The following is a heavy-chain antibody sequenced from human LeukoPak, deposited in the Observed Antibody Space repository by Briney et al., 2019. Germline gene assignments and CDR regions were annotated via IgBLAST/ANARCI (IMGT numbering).Heavy chain of an antibody. Sequence: GESLKISFKGSGYSFTSYWIGWVRQMPGKGLEWMGIIYPGDSDTRYSPSFQGQVTISADKSIGTAYLQWSSLKASDTAMYYCARHLPAMMTGYYFDYWGQGTLVTVSS. CDR2: IYPGDSDT. D-gene: IGHD5-18*01. CDR1: GYSFTSYW. J-gene: IGHJ4*02. CDR3: ARHLPAMMTGYYFDY. V-gene: IGHV5-51*01.